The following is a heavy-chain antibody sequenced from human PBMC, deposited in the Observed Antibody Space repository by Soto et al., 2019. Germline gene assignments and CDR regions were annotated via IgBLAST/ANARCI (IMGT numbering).Heavy chain of an antibody. V-gene: IGHV1-8*01. CDR3: ARGGLNYYDSSGYLP. Sequence: ASVKVSCKASGHTFTSYDINWVRQATGQGLEWMGWMNPNSGNTGYAQKFQGRVTMTRNTSISTAYMELSSLRSEDTAVYYCARGGLNYYDSSGYLPWGQGTLVTVSS. CDR2: MNPNSGNT. D-gene: IGHD3-22*01. CDR1: GHTFTSYD. J-gene: IGHJ5*02.